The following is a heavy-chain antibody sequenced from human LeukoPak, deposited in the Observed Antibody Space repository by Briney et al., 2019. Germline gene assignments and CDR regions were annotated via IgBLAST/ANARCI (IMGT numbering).Heavy chain of an antibody. D-gene: IGHD6-13*01. CDR1: GFTFSSYA. V-gene: IGHV3-23*01. Sequence: PGGSLRLSCAASGFTFSSYAMCWVRQAPGKGLEWVSAISGSGGSTYYADSVKGRFTISRDNSKNTLYLQMNSLRAEDTAVYYCAKEPPGIAAAGWVFDYWGQGTLVTVSS. CDR3: AKEPPGIAAAGWVFDY. J-gene: IGHJ4*02. CDR2: ISGSGGST.